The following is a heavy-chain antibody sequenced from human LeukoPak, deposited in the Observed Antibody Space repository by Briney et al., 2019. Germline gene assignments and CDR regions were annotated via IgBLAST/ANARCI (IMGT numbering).Heavy chain of an antibody. CDR1: GGTFSSYA. CDR2: IIPIFGST. J-gene: IGHJ4*02. D-gene: IGHD6-19*01. Sequence: GASVKVSCKASGGTFSSYAINWVRQAPGQGLEWMGGIIPIFGSTNFAQKFQGRVTITADESTSTAYMELSSLRSEDTAVYYCARNSRNPSGWDPEGPDDWGQGTLVTVSS. CDR3: ARNSRNPSGWDPEGPDD. V-gene: IGHV1-69*13.